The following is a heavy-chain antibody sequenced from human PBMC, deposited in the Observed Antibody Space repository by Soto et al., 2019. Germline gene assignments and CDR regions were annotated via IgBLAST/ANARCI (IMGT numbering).Heavy chain of an antibody. V-gene: IGHV1-2*04. CDR2: INPNSGGT. D-gene: IGHD3-10*01. CDR3: ARGRSGSGSYYKAYYYGMDV. Sequence: ASVKVSCKASGYTFTGYYMHWVRQAPGQGLEWMGWINPNSGGTNYAQKFQGWVTMTRDTSISTAYMELSRLRSDDTAVYYCARGRSGSGSYYKAYYYGMDVWGQGTTVTVSS. CDR1: GYTFTGYY. J-gene: IGHJ6*02.